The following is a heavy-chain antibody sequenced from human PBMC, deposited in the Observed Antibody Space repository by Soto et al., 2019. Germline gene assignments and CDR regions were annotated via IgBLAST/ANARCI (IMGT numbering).Heavy chain of an antibody. V-gene: IGHV3-33*01. Sequence: QVQLVESGGGVVQPGRSLRLSCAASGFTFSRYAMHWVRQAPGKGLEWVAIIWFDGSNEYYADSVKGRFTISRDNSKNTLYLQMNSLIPEDTAVYYCGRTLVVPGYYFDYWGQGTRVTVSS. CDR1: GFTFSRYA. D-gene: IGHD2-15*01. J-gene: IGHJ4*02. CDR3: GRTLVVPGYYFDY. CDR2: IWFDGSNE.